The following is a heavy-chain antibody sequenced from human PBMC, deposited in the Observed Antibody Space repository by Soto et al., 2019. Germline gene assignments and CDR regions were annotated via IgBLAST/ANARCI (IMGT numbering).Heavy chain of an antibody. D-gene: IGHD6-19*01. Sequence: GESLKISCQVSGYPFTTYWISWVRQAPGQGLEWMGWISAYNGNTNYAQKLQGRVTMTTDTSTSTAYMELRSLRSDDTAVYYCARGQWLGYYYYGMDVWGQGTTVTVSS. CDR3: ARGQWLGYYYYGMDV. J-gene: IGHJ6*02. CDR1: GYPFTTYW. V-gene: IGHV1-18*01. CDR2: ISAYNGNT.